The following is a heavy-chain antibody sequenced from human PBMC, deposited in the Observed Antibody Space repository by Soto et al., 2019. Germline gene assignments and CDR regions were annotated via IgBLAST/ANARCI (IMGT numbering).Heavy chain of an antibody. V-gene: IGHV3-7*01. CDR2: IDQDGNKK. CDR3: ARFIGSETSY. CDR1: GFTFGTYW. Sequence: EVQLVESGGGLVQPGGSLRLSCAASGFTFGTYWMHCVRQAPGKGLEWVANIDQDGNKKFFVDSVKGRFTISRDNAKNSLYLQMNSLRVEATAVYYCARFIGSETSYWGQGTLVTVSS. J-gene: IGHJ4*02.